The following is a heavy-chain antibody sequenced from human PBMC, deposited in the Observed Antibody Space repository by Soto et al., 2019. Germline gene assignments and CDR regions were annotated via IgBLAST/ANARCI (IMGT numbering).Heavy chain of an antibody. D-gene: IGHD3-16*01. V-gene: IGHV1-2*05. CDR1: GYTFTDNQ. Sequence: QAQLVQSGPEVKKPRASVKVSCKASGYTFTDNQFHWLRRAPGQRLEWMGQIAPRSGETSFAQTSRGRVPMTRDTSADTVYMVVTRLPSDDTGMYYCARKYLRDYIIWSLEPRGQGTPVTVS. CDR3: ARKYLRDYIIWSLEP. CDR2: IAPRSGET. J-gene: IGHJ4*02.